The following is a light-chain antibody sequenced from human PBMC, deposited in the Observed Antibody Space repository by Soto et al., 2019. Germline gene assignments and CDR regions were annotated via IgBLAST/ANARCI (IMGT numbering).Light chain of an antibody. CDR3: QQYGSSPRT. CDR2: GAS. V-gene: IGKV3-20*01. Sequence: EIVLTQSPGTLSLSPGERATLSCRASQSVSSSYLAWYQQKPGQAPRLLIYGASSSATGIPDSFSGSGSGTDFTLTISRLEAEDFAVYYCQQYGSSPRTFGQGTKVEIK. CDR1: QSVSSSY. J-gene: IGKJ1*01.